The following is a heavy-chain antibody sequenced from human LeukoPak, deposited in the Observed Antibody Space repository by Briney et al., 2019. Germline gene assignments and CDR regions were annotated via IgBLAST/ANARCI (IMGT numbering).Heavy chain of an antibody. CDR3: ARHCSSTSCYSSAFDI. Sequence: PGGSLRLSCAATGFTFNSYEMNWVRQAPGKGLEWVSYIASSGATHYADSVKGRFTISRDNAKNSLYLQMNSLRAEDTAVYYCARHCSSTSCYSSAFDIWGQGAMVTVSS. V-gene: IGHV3-48*03. CDR1: GFTFNSYE. J-gene: IGHJ3*02. CDR2: IASSGAT. D-gene: IGHD2-2*01.